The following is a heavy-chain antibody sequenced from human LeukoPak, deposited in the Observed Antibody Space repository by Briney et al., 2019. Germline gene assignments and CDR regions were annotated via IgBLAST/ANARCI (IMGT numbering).Heavy chain of an antibody. CDR3: ARVTGYMVEDYFDY. J-gene: IGHJ4*02. V-gene: IGHV4-61*01. CDR2: IYYSGST. CDR1: GYSISSGYY. Sequence: SETLSLTCTVSGYSISSGYYWGWIRQPPGKGLEWIGYIYYSGSTNYNPSLKSRVTISVETSKNQFSLKLSSVTAADTAVYYCARVTGYMVEDYFDYWGQGTLVTVSS. D-gene: IGHD6-13*01.